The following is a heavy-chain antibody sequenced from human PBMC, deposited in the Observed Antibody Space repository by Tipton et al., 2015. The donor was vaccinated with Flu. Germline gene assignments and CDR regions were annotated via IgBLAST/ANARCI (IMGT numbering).Heavy chain of an antibody. Sequence: TLSLTCTVSSGPIRSTNYFCAWIRQPPGKRLELIGSISYSGSTYYNPSLKSRVTISVDTSKTHFSLKLSSVTAADTAVYYCARLSYYDVDLKNFYFDYWGQGALVTVSS. J-gene: IGHJ4*02. V-gene: IGHV4-39*01. CDR3: ARLSYYDVDLKNFYFDY. CDR1: SGPIRSTNYF. D-gene: IGHD3-10*02. CDR2: ISYSGST.